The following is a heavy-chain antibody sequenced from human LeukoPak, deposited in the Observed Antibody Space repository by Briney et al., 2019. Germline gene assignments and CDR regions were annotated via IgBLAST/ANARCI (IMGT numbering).Heavy chain of an antibody. CDR2: INWDGTGT. CDR1: GFAFDDYT. CDR3: AKAVRSSSSWFDY. V-gene: IGHV3-43*01. Sequence: GGSLRLSCAAAGFAFDDYTMHWVRHPPGRGLEWVSLINWDGTGTHYADSVMGRFTIFRDNSKNSLYLQMNSLRTEDTALYYCAKAVRSSSSWFDYWGLGTLVTVSS. J-gene: IGHJ4*02. D-gene: IGHD6-13*01.